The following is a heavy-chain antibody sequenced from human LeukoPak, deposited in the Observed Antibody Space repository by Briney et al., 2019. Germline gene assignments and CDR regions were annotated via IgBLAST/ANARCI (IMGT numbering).Heavy chain of an antibody. CDR1: GGSFSGYY. V-gene: IGHV4-34*01. Sequence: SETLSLTCAVYGGSFSGYYWSWIRQPPGKGLEWIGEINHSGSTNYNPSLKSRVTISVDTSKNQFSLKLSSVTAADTAVYYYARGQSAPVVPAATPRAYGMDVWGKGTTVTVSS. CDR3: ARGQSAPVVPAATPRAYGMDV. D-gene: IGHD2-2*01. J-gene: IGHJ6*04. CDR2: INHSGST.